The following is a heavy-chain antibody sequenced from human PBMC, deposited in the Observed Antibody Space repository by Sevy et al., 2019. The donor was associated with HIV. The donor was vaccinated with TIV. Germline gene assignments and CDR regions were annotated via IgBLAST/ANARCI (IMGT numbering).Heavy chain of an antibody. CDR1: ADTFTAYY. V-gene: IGHV1-2*02. D-gene: IGHD3-3*01. CDR3: GRVGRIFGGGGWIDP. J-gene: IGHJ5*02. CDR2: INPNSGDT. Sequence: ASVKVSCKASADTFTAYYMHWVRQAPGQGLEWMGWINPNSGDTSYAQKFQGRVTMTTDTSISTANMDLTRLGSDDTAGFYCGRVGRIFGGGGWIDPWGQGTLVTVSS.